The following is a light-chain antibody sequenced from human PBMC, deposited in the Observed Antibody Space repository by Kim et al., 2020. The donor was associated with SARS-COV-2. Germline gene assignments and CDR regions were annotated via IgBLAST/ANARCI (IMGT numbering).Light chain of an antibody. V-gene: IGLV1-40*01. J-gene: IGLJ1*01. CDR1: SSNIGAGYD. Sequence: QRVTISCTGSSSNIGAGYDVHWYQQLPGTAPKLLIYDNSNRPSGVPDRFSGSKSGTSASLAITGLQSEDEADYYCQSYDSSLYAYVFGTGTKVTVL. CDR3: QSYDSSLYAYV. CDR2: DNS.